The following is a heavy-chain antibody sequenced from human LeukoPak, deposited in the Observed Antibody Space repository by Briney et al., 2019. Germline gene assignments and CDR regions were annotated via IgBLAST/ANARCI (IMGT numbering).Heavy chain of an antibody. V-gene: IGHV4-34*01. D-gene: IGHD3-10*01. Sequence: PSETLSLTCTVSGASISSYYWSWIRQPPGKGLEWIGEINRSGSTNYNPSLKSRVTISVDTSKNQFSLRLTSVTAADTAVYYCARVSFHYYSGNYGWYFDSCGQGTLVTVSS. CDR3: ARVSFHYYSGNYGWYFDS. J-gene: IGHJ4*02. CDR1: GASISSYY. CDR2: INRSGST.